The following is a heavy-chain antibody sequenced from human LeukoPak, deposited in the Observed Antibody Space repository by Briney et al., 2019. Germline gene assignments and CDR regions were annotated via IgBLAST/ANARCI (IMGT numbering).Heavy chain of an antibody. D-gene: IGHD2-2*01. CDR1: GFTFREFS. CDR2: VSGDGGVT. J-gene: IGHJ4*02. V-gene: IGHV3-43*02. Sequence: PGGSLRLSCTVSGFTFREFSMHWARQAPGKGLQWVGLVSGDGGVTHYPDSVKGRFTISRDNNQNSLYLQMNSLTVEDSAFYYCAKGNSTISFNFDYWGQGTLVTVSS. CDR3: AKGNSTISFNFDY.